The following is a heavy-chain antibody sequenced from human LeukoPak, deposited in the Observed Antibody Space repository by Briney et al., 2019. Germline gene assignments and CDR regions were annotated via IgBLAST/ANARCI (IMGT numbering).Heavy chain of an antibody. CDR1: GFTFSSCG. CDR3: AKALTSGWYLDAFNI. Sequence: GGSLRLSCAASGFTFSSCGMHWVRQAPGKGLEWVAVISYDGSDKYYADSVKGRFTISRDNSKNTLFLEMNSLRAEDTAVYYCAKALTSGWYLDAFNIWGQGTMVTVSS. J-gene: IGHJ3*02. CDR2: ISYDGSDK. V-gene: IGHV3-30*18. D-gene: IGHD6-19*01.